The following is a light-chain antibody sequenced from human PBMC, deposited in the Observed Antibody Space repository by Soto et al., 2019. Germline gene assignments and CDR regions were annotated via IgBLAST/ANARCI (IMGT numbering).Light chain of an antibody. CDR3: QQRSNWPLS. J-gene: IGKJ4*01. CDR1: QSVSSS. CDR2: DAS. Sequence: EIVLTQSPVTLSLSPGERATLSCRASQSVSSSLAWYQQKPGQAPRLLIYDASNRATGIQARFSGSGSETDFNLTVSSLEPEDFAVYYCQQRSNWPLSFGGGTKVEIK. V-gene: IGKV3-11*01.